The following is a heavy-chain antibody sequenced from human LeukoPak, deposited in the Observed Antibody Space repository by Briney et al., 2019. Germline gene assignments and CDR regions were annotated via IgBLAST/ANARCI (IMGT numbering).Heavy chain of an antibody. CDR3: AKADQYCSSTSCYYYFDY. J-gene: IGHJ4*02. D-gene: IGHD2-2*01. Sequence: GGSLRLSRAASGFTFSSYGMSWVRQAPGKGLEWVSAISGSGGSRYYADSVKGRFTISRDNSKNTLYLQMNSLRAEDTAVYYCAKADQYCSSTSCYYYFDYWGQGTLVTVSS. CDR2: ISGSGGSR. CDR1: GFTFSSYG. V-gene: IGHV3-23*01.